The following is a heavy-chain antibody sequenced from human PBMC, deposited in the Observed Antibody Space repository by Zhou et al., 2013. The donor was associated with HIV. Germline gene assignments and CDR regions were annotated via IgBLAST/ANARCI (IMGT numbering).Heavy chain of an antibody. Sequence: QVQLVQSGAEVKKPGSSVKVSCKASGGTFSSYAISWVRQAPGQGLEWMGRIIPGGGDTIYAQNFQGKLTLTSDTSTDTFYMSLSSLRSEDTAVYYCARVDATPTTPLGYWGQGTLVIVSS. CDR2: IIPGGGDT. D-gene: IGHD1-1*01. V-gene: IGHV1-69*04. CDR1: GGTFSSYA. J-gene: IGHJ4*02. CDR3: ARVDATPTTPLGY.